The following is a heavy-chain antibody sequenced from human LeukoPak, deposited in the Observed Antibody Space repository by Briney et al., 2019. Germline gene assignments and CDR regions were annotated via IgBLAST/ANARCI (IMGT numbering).Heavy chain of an antibody. CDR1: GGSMSDYY. V-gene: IGHV4-59*01. D-gene: IGHD2-8*02. Sequence: SETLSLTCTVSGGSMSDYYWSWIRQPPGKGLEWTGCIYYSGSTDYNPSLKSRVTMSVDTSKNQFSLKLRSVTAADTALYYCARVASTGPFDYWGQGTLVTVSS. CDR3: ARVASTGPFDY. J-gene: IGHJ4*02. CDR2: IYYSGST.